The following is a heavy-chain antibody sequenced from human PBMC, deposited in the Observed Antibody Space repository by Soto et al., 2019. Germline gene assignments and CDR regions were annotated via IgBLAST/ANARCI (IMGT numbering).Heavy chain of an antibody. CDR2: ISAHNGNT. CDR3: ARGRYGDY. D-gene: IGHD1-1*01. Sequence: QVHLVQSGAEVKKPGASVKVSCQGSGYAFTTYGITWVRQAPGQGLEWMGWISAHNGNTNYAQKLQGRVTVTRDTSTSTAYMEMRGLGYDETAVYYCARGRYGDYWGQGALVTVSS. J-gene: IGHJ4*02. CDR1: GYAFTTYG. V-gene: IGHV1-18*01.